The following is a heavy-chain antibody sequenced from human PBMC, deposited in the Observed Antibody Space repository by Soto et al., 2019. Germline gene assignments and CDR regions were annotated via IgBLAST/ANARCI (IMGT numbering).Heavy chain of an antibody. V-gene: IGHV3-11*01. J-gene: IGHJ2*01. CDR1: GFSFSDYY. CDR2: ISSSGTPI. D-gene: IGHD5-18*01. CDR3: ARAPVTPYGYFDL. Sequence: QVQLVESGGGLVKPGGSLRLSCAASGFSFSDYYMSWIRQAPGKGLEWVSYISSSGTPIYYADSVKGRFTISRDNAKNSLYLQMNSLRADDTAVYYCARAPVTPYGYFDLWGRGTLVTVSS.